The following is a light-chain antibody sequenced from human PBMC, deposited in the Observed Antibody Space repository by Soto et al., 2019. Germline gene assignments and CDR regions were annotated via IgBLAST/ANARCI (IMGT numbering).Light chain of an antibody. CDR2: DAS. J-gene: IGKJ3*01. Sequence: DIQMTQSPSTLSASVGDRVTITCRASQSISSWLAWYQQKPGKDPKLLIYDASSLESGVPSRFSGSGSGTEFTLTISSLQPDDFATYYCQQYNSYSPLAFGPGTKVDIK. CDR1: QSISSW. CDR3: QQYNSYSPLA. V-gene: IGKV1-5*01.